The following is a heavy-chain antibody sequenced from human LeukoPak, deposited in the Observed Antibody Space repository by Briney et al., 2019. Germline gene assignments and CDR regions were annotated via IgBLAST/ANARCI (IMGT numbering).Heavy chain of an antibody. CDR2: INWNGGST. CDR3: ARPRGGPAARRGVCTSFCWFAT. CDR1: GFTFDDYG. Sequence: GGSLRLSCAASGFTFDDYGMSWVRQAPGKGLEWLSGINWNGGSTGYAASVKGRFTISRDNAKNSLYLQMTSLRAEDTALYYCARPRGGPAARRGVCTSFCWFATWGPGTLVTVSS. J-gene: IGHJ5*02. V-gene: IGHV3-20*04. D-gene: IGHD6-6*01.